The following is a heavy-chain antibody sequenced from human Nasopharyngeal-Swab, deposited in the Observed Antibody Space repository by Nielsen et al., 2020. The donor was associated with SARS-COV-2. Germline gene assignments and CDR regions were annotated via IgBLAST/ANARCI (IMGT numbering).Heavy chain of an antibody. CDR3: ARGGESDRSGHYWGAFAI. Sequence: GESLKISCAASGFTFSDHSMIWVRQAPGQGLEWVSYISGSGSTLYYADSVKGRITVSRDNAKSSVYLQMSSLRDEDTAVYYCARGGESDRSGHYWGAFAIWGQGTMVTVSS. J-gene: IGHJ3*02. CDR2: ISGSGSTL. D-gene: IGHD3-22*01. CDR1: GFTFSDHS. V-gene: IGHV3-48*02.